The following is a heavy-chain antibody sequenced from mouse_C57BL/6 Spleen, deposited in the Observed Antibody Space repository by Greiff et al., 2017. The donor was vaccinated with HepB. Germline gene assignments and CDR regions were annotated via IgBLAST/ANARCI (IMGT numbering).Heavy chain of an antibody. CDR2: VSSGSSTI. J-gene: IGHJ4*01. CDR1: GFTFSDYG. D-gene: IGHD2-3*01. CDR3: ARPDEGYYLYYAMDY. Sequence: DVMLVESGGGLVKPGGSLKLSCAASGFTFSDYGMHWVRQAPEKGLEWVAYVSSGSSTIYYADTVKGRFTISRDNAKNTLFLQMTSLRSEDTAMYYCARPDEGYYLYYAMDYWGQGTSVTVSS. V-gene: IGHV5-17*01.